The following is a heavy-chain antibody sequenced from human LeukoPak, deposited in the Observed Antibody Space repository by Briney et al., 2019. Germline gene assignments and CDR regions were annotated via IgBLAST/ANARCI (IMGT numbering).Heavy chain of an antibody. Sequence: GESLKISCKGSGYNFANDWIDWVRQMPGKGLEWMGIIYPGDSDTIYSPSFQGQVTISADKSISTAYLQWSSLKASDTAMYYCARAYDFWSGYYHDAFDIWGQGTMVAVSS. J-gene: IGHJ3*02. V-gene: IGHV5-51*01. CDR3: ARAYDFWSGYYHDAFDI. CDR1: GYNFANDW. D-gene: IGHD3-3*01. CDR2: IYPGDSDT.